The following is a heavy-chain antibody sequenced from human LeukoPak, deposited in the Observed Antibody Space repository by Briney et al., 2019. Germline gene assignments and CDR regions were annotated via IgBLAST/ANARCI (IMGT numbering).Heavy chain of an antibody. J-gene: IGHJ4*02. CDR2: IYYSGST. CDR3: ARDPGRWQQLGYFDY. Sequence: SETLSLTCTVSGGSINNYWWSWIRQPPGKGLGWIGSIYYSGSTYYNPSLKSRVTISVDTSKNQFSLKLSSVTAADTAVYYCARDPGRWQQLGYFDYWGQGTLVTVSS. V-gene: IGHV4-39*07. D-gene: IGHD5-24*01. CDR1: GGSINNYW.